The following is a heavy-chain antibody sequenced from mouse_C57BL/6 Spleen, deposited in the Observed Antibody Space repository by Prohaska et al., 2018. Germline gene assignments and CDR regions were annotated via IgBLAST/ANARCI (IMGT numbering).Heavy chain of an antibody. CDR3: ARIYYYGSSYVGYAMDY. D-gene: IGHD1-1*01. V-gene: IGHV1-22*01. CDR2: INPNNGGT. J-gene: IGHJ4*01. Sequence: HGKSLEWIGYINPNNGGTSYNQKFKGKATLTVNKSSSTAYMELRSLTSEDSAVYYCARIYYYGSSYVGYAMDYWGQGTSVTVSS.